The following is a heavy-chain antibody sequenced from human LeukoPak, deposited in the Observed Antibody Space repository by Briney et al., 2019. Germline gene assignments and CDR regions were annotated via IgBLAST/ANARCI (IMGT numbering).Heavy chain of an antibody. J-gene: IGHJ5*02. V-gene: IGHV1-69*01. CDR2: IIPIFGTA. D-gene: IGHD2-15*01. CDR3: ARDLVCSGGSCYSS. Sequence: VASVKASCTASGGTFSSYAISWVRQAPGQGLEWMGGIIPIFGTANYAQKFQGRVTITADESTSTAYMELSSLRSEDTAVYYCARDLVCSGGSCYSSWGQGTLVTVSS. CDR1: GGTFSSYA.